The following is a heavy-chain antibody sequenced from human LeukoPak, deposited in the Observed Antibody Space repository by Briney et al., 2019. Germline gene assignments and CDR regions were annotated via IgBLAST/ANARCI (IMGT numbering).Heavy chain of an antibody. CDR2: ISGSGGST. Sequence: GGSLRLSCAASGFTFSSYAMSWVRQAQGKGLEWVSAISGSGGSTYYADSVKGRFTISRDNPKNTLYLQMNSLRAEDTAVYYCAGSLGYSSSWPIYYYYYYMDVWGKGTTVTVSS. D-gene: IGHD6-13*01. V-gene: IGHV3-23*01. CDR3: AGSLGYSSSWPIYYYYYYMDV. CDR1: GFTFSSYA. J-gene: IGHJ6*03.